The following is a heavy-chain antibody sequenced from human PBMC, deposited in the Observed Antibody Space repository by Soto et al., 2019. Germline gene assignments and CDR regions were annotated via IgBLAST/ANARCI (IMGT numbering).Heavy chain of an antibody. D-gene: IGHD3-22*01. V-gene: IGHV5-10-1*01. CDR1: GYSFAGYW. CDR2: IDPSDSQT. CDR3: ARQIYDSDSGPNFQYYFDS. Sequence: PWESLKLSCKGSGYSFAGYWITWVRQMPWKGLEWMGRIDPSDSQTYYSPSFRGHVTISAAKSITTVFLQWSSLRASDTAMYYCARQIYDSDSGPNFQYYFDSWGQGTLVTVSS. J-gene: IGHJ4*02.